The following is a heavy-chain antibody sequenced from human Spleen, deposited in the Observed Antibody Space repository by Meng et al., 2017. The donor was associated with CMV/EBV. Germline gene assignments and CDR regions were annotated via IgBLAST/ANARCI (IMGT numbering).Heavy chain of an antibody. Sequence: GGSLRLSCAASGFTFSSYSMNWVRQAPGRGLEWVSVIYSGGSSTYYADSVKGRFTISRDNSKNTLYLQMNSLRAEDTAVYYCAKSYYYDSSGSFDYWGQGTLVTVSS. CDR3: AKSYYYDSSGSFDY. CDR2: IYSGGSST. D-gene: IGHD3-22*01. V-gene: IGHV3-23*03. J-gene: IGHJ4*02. CDR1: GFTFSSYS.